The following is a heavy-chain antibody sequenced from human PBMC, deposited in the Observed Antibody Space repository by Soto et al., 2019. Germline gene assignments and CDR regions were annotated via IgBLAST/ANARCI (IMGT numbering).Heavy chain of an antibody. CDR3: AREKSGRCSIDY. V-gene: IGHV3-48*04. D-gene: IGHD1-26*01. CDR1: GFTFSRYT. J-gene: IGHJ4*02. CDR2: ISGGGGTM. Sequence: EVQLVESGGGLVQSGGSLRLTCAASGFTFSRYTMNWVRQAPGKGLEWLSYISGGGGTMFYADSVKGRVTISRDTAKNSLYWQMGSLRAEATAVYCGAREKSGRCSIDYWGQGTLVTVSS.